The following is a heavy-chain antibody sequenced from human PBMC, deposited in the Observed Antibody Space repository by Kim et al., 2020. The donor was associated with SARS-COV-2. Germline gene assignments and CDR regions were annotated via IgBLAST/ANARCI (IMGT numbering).Heavy chain of an antibody. CDR3: VRDLRSYYFDY. D-gene: IGHD3-16*02. J-gene: IGHJ4*02. CDR2: NK. V-gene: IGHV3-33*01. Sequence: NKYYVDSVKGRFTISRDNSNNTLYLQMHSLTAEDTAFYYCVRDLRSYYFDYWGQGTLVTVSS.